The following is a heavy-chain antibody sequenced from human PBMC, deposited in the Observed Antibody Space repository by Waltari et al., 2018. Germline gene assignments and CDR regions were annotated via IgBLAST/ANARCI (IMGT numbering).Heavy chain of an antibody. Sequence: QLQLQASGPGLVTPSAPLSLPCPVSGCSISISSSSWGWIRPPPGKGLEWIGSIYYSGSTYYNPSRKSRVTISVDTSKNQFSLKLSSVTAADTAVYYCARHPAMTIMLWYFDLWGRGTLVTVSS. CDR3: ARHPAMTIMLWYFDL. V-gene: IGHV4-39*01. J-gene: IGHJ2*01. D-gene: IGHD2-8*01. CDR1: GCSISISSSS. CDR2: IYYSGST.